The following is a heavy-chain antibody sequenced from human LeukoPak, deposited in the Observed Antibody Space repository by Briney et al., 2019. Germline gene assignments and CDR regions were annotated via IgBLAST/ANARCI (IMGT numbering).Heavy chain of an antibody. J-gene: IGHJ6*03. CDR3: AKVGSGSYYYMDV. V-gene: IGHV3-23*01. Sequence: GGSLRLSCAASGFTFNNYDMHWVRQAPGKGLEWVSAISGSGGSTYYADSVKGRFTISRDNSKNTLYLQMNSLRAEDTAVYYCAKVGSGSYYYMDVWGKGITVTVSS. CDR2: ISGSGGST. CDR1: GFTFNNYD. D-gene: IGHD3-10*01.